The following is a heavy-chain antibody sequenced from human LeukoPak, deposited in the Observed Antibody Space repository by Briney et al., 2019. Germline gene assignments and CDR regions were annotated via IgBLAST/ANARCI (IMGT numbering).Heavy chain of an antibody. Sequence: SGPTLVNPTQTLTLTCTFSGFSLSTTGVGVGWIRQPPGKALEWLAVTYWNNDKSYSPPLKSRLTITKDTSKNQVVLIMTNMDPVDTATYYCAHKGRGSGSYTMWGQGTLVTVSS. D-gene: IGHD3-10*01. CDR1: GFSLSTTGVG. V-gene: IGHV2-5*01. CDR2: TYWNNDK. J-gene: IGHJ4*02. CDR3: AHKGRGSGSYTM.